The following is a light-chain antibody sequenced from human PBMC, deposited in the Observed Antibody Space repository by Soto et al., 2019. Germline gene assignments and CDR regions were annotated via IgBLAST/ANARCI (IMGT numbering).Light chain of an antibody. CDR1: QGVSRD. CDR2: HAS. V-gene: IGKV3-15*01. Sequence: EITMTQSPDTLSVSPGERVALSCRASQGVSRDLAWYQQKPGQAPRLLIYHASTRAPGIPARFSGTGSGTEFTLTISSVQSEDFALYYCQQYNHWPRTFGQGSKVEIK. CDR3: QQYNHWPRT. J-gene: IGKJ1*01.